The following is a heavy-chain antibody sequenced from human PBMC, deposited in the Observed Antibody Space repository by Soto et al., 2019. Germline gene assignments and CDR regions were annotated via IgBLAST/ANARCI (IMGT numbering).Heavy chain of an antibody. CDR1: GFTFSDYY. J-gene: IGHJ6*03. CDR3: ARESWSGYYSYYYYYYMDV. CDR2: ISSSGGTI. D-gene: IGHD3-3*01. Sequence: QVQLVESGGGLVKPGGSLRLSCAASGFTFSDYYMSWIRQAPGKGLEWVSYISSSGGTIYYADSVKGRFTYSRDNAKNSLYLQMNSLRAEDTALYYCARESWSGYYSYYYYYYMDVWGEGTTVTVSS. V-gene: IGHV3-11*01.